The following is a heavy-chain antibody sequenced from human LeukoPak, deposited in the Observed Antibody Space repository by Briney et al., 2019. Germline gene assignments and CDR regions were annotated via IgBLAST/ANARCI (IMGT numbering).Heavy chain of an antibody. D-gene: IGHD5-12*01. CDR2: ISYSGST. CDR3: ARIARIVATPENTNYYYYMDV. CDR1: GDSISTDY. J-gene: IGHJ6*03. V-gene: IGHV4-59*12. Sequence: SETLSLTYTVSGDSISTDYCSWVRQPPGKGLEWIGYISYSGSTNYNPSLKSRVTISVDTSKNQFSLKLSSVTAVDTAVYYCARIARIVATPENTNYYYYMDVWGKGTTVTVSS.